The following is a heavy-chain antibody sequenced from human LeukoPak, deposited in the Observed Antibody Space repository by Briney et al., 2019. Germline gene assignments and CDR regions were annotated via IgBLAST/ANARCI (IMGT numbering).Heavy chain of an antibody. V-gene: IGHV4-59*01. CDR3: ARILSDSSGWYGDAFDI. CDR2: IHYTGKT. D-gene: IGHD6-13*01. CDR1: GGSIRSYY. Sequence: PSETLSLTCSVSGGSIRSYYWSWIRLPPGKGLEWIGCIHYTGKTNYNPSLTSRVTISVDTSKNQFSLNLSSVTAADTAVYYCARILSDSSGWYGDAFDIWGQGTMVTVSS. J-gene: IGHJ3*02.